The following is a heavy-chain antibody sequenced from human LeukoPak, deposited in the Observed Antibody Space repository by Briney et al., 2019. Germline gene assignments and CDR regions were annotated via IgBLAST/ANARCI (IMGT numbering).Heavy chain of an antibody. Sequence: SETLSLTCTVSGGSINYYYWSWIRQPPGKGPEWIGYISYSGITNYNPSLKSRVTIPVDKPKNQFSLRLSSVTAADTAVYYCARVAGSSSVYFYYYMDVWGKGTTVTVSS. J-gene: IGHJ6*03. V-gene: IGHV4-59*01. CDR2: ISYSGIT. CDR1: GGSINYYY. D-gene: IGHD6-6*01. CDR3: ARVAGSSSVYFYYYMDV.